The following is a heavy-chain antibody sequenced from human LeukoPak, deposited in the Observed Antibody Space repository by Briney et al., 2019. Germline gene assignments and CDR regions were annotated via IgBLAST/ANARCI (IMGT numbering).Heavy chain of an antibody. D-gene: IGHD3-9*01. CDR2: IGRSVTTT. CDR1: GFTFSDYY. V-gene: IGHV3-11*04. CDR3: ARSGKIYFDWLLDY. Sequence: GGSLRLSCAASGFTFSDYYMSWIRQVPGKGLGWVSYIGRSVTTTRYAGSVKGRFTISWDNAKKSLCLQINSLRAGDTAVYDCARSGKIYFDWLLDYWGQGTLVTVSS. J-gene: IGHJ4*02.